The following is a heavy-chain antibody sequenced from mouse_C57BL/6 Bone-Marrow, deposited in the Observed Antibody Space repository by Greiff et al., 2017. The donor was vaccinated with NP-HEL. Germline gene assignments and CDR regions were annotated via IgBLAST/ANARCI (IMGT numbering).Heavy chain of an antibody. D-gene: IGHD1-1*01. V-gene: IGHV1-76*01. CDR2: IYPGSGNT. Sequence: QVQLKESGAELVRPGASVKLSCKASGYTFTDYYINWVKQRPGQGLEWIARIYPGSGNTYYNEKFKGKATLTAEKSSSTAYMQLSSLTSEDSAVYFCAIYYPGNWGQGTLVTVSA. CDR1: GYTFTDYY. CDR3: AIYYPGN. J-gene: IGHJ3*01.